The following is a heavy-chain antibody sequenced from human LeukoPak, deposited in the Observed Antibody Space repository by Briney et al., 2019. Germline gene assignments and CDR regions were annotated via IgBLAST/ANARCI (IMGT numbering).Heavy chain of an antibody. J-gene: IGHJ3*02. V-gene: IGHV1-46*01. Sequence: GASVKVSCKASGYTFTSYYMHWVRQAPGQGLEWMGIINPSGGSTSYAQKLQGRVTMTRDMSTSTVYMELSSLRSEDTAVYYCARVWCSGGSCYSSRDAFDIWGQGTMVTVSS. CDR2: INPSGGST. CDR3: ARVWCSGGSCYSSRDAFDI. CDR1: GYTFTSYY. D-gene: IGHD2-15*01.